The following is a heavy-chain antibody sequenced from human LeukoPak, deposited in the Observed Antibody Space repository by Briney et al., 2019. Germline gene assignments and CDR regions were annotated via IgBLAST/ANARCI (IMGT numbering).Heavy chain of an antibody. CDR2: IYHSGST. V-gene: IGHV4-38-2*01. CDR1: GYSISGGYY. Sequence: SETLSLTCAVSGYSISGGYYWGWIRQPPGKGLEWIGSIYHSGSTYYNPSLKSRVTISVDTSKNQFSLKLSSVTAADTAVYYCARVSDSSGYHPGDWGQGTLVTVSS. D-gene: IGHD3-22*01. J-gene: IGHJ4*02. CDR3: ARVSDSSGYHPGD.